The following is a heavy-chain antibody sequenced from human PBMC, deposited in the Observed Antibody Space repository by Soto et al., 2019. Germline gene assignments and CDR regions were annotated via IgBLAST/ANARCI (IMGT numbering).Heavy chain of an antibody. CDR3: ARDTFVGAYEFCH. Sequence: EVQLVESGGGLVRPGGSLRLSCAASGFTVTNLYMTWVRQAPGKGLEWVSVISSGGSTYYSDYVEGRLTISRDNYKNTPYLEMNSRRAGDAAVYYCARDTFVGAYEFCHGGQGTLVTVSS. J-gene: IGHJ4*02. CDR2: ISSGGST. V-gene: IGHV3-66*01. CDR1: GFTVTNLY. D-gene: IGHD3-3*01.